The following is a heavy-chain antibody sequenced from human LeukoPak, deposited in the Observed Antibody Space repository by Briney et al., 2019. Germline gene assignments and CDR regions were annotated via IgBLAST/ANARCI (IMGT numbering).Heavy chain of an antibody. CDR1: GFTFDDYT. V-gene: IGHV3-43*01. D-gene: IGHD3-10*01. CDR2: ISWDGGST. Sequence: GGSLRLSCAASGFTFDDYTMHWVRQAPGKGLEWVSLISWDGGSTYYADSVKGRFTISRDNSKNSLYLQMNSLRTEDTALYYCAKEKWFGELSSGDYDYWGQGTLVTVSS. CDR3: AKEKWFGELSSGDYDY. J-gene: IGHJ4*02.